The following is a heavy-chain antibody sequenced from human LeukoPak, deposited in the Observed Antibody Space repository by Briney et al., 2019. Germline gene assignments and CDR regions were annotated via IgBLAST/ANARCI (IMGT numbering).Heavy chain of an antibody. CDR2: VNHDGTEK. Sequence: GGTLRLSYVASGFTFSSYWMSWVRQAPGKGLEWVANVNHDGTEKYYVDSVKGRFTISRDNAQNSVYLQLNSLRAEDTALYYCARKRAGATVFDFWGQGTVVTVSS. D-gene: IGHD1-26*01. CDR1: GFTFSSYW. CDR3: ARKRAGATVFDF. V-gene: IGHV3-7*01. J-gene: IGHJ4*02.